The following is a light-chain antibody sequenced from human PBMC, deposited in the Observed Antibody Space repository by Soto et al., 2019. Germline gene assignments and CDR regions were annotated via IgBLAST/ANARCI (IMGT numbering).Light chain of an antibody. CDR2: SNS. V-gene: IGLV1-44*01. CDR1: STNIGRNN. Sequence: QAVVSQTPSASGTPGQRVSISCSGSSTNIGRNNVIWYQQVPGTTPKVLIYSNSQRPSGVPDRFSGSKSGTSASLAISGLQSDDEADYYCAAWDDSLNGVVFGGGTKLTVL. CDR3: AAWDDSLNGVV. J-gene: IGLJ2*01.